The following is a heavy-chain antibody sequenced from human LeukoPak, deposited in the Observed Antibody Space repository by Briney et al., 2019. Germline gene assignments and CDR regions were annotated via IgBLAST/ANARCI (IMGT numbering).Heavy chain of an antibody. CDR3: ARWNLDLAYDI. CDR2: IYSTGSI. CDR1: GGSFSNYY. Sequence: PSETLSLTCTLSGGSFSNYYWTWIRQPPGKGLEWLGYIYSTGSISYNPPLESRVTISIDTSKNTFSLKLTSVTAADTAVYFCARWNLDLAYDIWGQGTMVTVSS. V-gene: IGHV4-59*08. D-gene: IGHD1-1*01. J-gene: IGHJ3*02.